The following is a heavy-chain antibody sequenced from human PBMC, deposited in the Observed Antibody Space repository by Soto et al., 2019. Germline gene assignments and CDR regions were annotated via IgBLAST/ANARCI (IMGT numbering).Heavy chain of an antibody. V-gene: IGHV3-23*01. Sequence: GGFLRLSCAASGFIFTNYAMNWVRQAPGKGLEWVSVIGGRGNSAYYADSVQGRFTISRDNSKNTLSLQMSSLTADDTAIYYCVREGRGSFDFWGRGTMVT. CDR1: GFIFTNYA. CDR2: IGGRGNSA. D-gene: IGHD5-12*01. CDR3: VREGRGSFDF. J-gene: IGHJ3*01.